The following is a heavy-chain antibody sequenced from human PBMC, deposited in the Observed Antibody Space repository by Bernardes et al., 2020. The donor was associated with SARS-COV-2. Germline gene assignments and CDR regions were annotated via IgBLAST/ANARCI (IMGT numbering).Heavy chain of an antibody. D-gene: IGHD4-17*01. J-gene: IGHJ4*02. Sequence: WGSLRLSCAASGFNFSGSAIQWVRQASGKGLEWVGRMSSKPNAYATTYAASVKGRFTISRDDSRNTAYLQINGLKIEDTAVYYCTGDYLYWDQGTLVTVSS. V-gene: IGHV3-73*01. CDR1: GFNFSGSA. CDR3: TGDYLY. CDR2: MSSKPNAYAT.